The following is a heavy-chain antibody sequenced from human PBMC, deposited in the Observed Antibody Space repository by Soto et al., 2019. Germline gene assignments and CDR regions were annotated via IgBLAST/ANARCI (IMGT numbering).Heavy chain of an antibody. CDR1: GITDTNAR. J-gene: IGHJ3*02. Sequence: EVQLVASGGGLVKPGESLRLSCEGSGITDTNARMCWVRQAPGKGLEWIGRIKSKTDGGTADYPAAVRGRFTISRDDSKNILNLQLNSLETEDTAVYYCTTDYGWAFGIWGQGTMVTVSS. CDR3: TTDYGWAFGI. V-gene: IGHV3-15*01. D-gene: IGHD4-17*01. CDR2: IKSKTDGGTA.